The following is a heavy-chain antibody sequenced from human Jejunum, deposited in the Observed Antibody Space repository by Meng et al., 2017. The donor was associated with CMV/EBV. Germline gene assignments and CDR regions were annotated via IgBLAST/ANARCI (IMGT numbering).Heavy chain of an antibody. J-gene: IGHJ4*02. CDR2: IKEDGSEG. CDR1: FSHHW. D-gene: IGHD3-22*01. Sequence: FSHHWISLVRPVPGKVLAWLANIKEDGSEGYYVDSVKGRFTISRDNAKNSLYLQMNSLRVEDTAAYYCVGVRTFNYDSSGHSLDYWGQGTLVTVSS. CDR3: VGVRTFNYDSSGHSLDY. V-gene: IGHV3-7*03.